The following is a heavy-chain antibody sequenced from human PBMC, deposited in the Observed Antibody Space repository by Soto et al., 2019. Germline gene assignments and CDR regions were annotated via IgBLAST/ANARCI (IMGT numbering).Heavy chain of an antibody. CDR1: GGSFSGYY. D-gene: IGHD1-20*01. CDR3: ARDGSKWKLGY. V-gene: IGHV4-34*01. CDR2: INHSGST. Sequence: KPSETLSLTCAVYGGSFSGYYWSWIRQPPGKGLEWIGEINHSGSTNYNPSLKSRVTISVDTSKNQFSLKLSSVTAADTAVYYCARDGSKWKLGYWGQGTLVTVSS. J-gene: IGHJ4*02.